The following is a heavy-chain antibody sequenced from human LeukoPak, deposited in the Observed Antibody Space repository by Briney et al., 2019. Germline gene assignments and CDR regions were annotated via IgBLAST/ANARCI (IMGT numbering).Heavy chain of an antibody. CDR1: GGTFSSYA. Sequence: GASVKVSCKASGGTFSSYAISWVRQAPGQGLEWMGGIIPILGTANYAQKFQGRVTITTDESTSTAYMELSSLRSEDTAVYYCARGGRGYSGYDSQYFDYWGQGTLVTVSS. CDR3: ARGGRGYSGYDSQYFDY. CDR2: IIPILGTA. J-gene: IGHJ4*02. V-gene: IGHV1-69*05. D-gene: IGHD5-12*01.